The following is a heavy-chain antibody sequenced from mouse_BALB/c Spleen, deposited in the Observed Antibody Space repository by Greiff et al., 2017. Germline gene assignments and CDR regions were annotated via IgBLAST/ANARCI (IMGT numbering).Heavy chain of an antibody. CDR2: ISDGGSYT. V-gene: IGHV5-4*02. CDR1: RFTFSDYY. D-gene: IGHD1-1*01. J-gene: IGHJ1*01. CDR3: ARGDGSSDWYFDV. Sequence: DVMLVESGGGLVKPGGSLKLSCAASRFTFSDYYMYWVRQTPEKRLEWVATISDGGSYTYYPDSVKGRFTISRDNAKNNLYLQMSSLKSEDTAMYYCARGDGSSDWYFDVWGAGTTVTVSS.